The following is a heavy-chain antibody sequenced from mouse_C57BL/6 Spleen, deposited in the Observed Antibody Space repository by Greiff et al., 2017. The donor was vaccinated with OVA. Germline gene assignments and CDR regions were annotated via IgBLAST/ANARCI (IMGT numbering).Heavy chain of an antibody. CDR3: SRNYDYDAYYCDY. D-gene: IGHD2-4*01. CDR1: GFNIKNTY. V-gene: IGHV14-3*01. J-gene: IGHJ2*01. CDR2: IDPANGNT. Sequence: VQLQQSVAELVRPGASVKLSCTASGFNIKNTYMHWVKQRPEQGLEWIGRIDPANGNTKYAPKFQGKATITADTSSNTAYLQLSSLTSEDTAIDYCSRNYDYDAYYCDYWGQGTTLTVSS.